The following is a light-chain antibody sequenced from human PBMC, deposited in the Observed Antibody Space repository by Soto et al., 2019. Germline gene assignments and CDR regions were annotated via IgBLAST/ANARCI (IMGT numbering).Light chain of an antibody. V-gene: IGKV3-15*01. CDR1: QSVSSN. CDR2: GAS. J-gene: IGKJ4*01. CDR3: QQFSSYPLT. Sequence: EIVMTQSPATLSVSPGERATLSCRASQSVSSNLAWYQQKPGQAPRLLIYGASTRATGIPARFSGGGSGTDFTLTISRLEHEDFAVYYCQQFSSYPLTFGGGTKVDIK.